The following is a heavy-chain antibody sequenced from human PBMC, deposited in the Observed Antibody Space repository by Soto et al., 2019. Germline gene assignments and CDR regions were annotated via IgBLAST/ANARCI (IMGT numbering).Heavy chain of an antibody. D-gene: IGHD6-25*01. CDR3: ARGRGIGFSSAWNIYWYYNMDV. J-gene: IGHJ6*02. V-gene: IGHV1-69*01. CDR1: GGTFSDYA. CDR2: IIPMFATT. Sequence: QVQLVQSGAEVRKSGSSVKVSCKAAGGTFSDYALSWVRQAPGQGLEWMGGIIPMFATTNYAQKFQGRVTITVDDSATTAHMELSSLISEDTAAYYCARGRGIGFSSAWNIYWYYNMDVWGQGTTVTVSS.